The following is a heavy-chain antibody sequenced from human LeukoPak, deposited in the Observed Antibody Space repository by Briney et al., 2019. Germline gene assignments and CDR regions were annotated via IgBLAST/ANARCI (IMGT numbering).Heavy chain of an antibody. J-gene: IGHJ6*02. V-gene: IGHV1-46*01. CDR1: GYTFTSYY. CDR3: ARERDLATIPVCYYYYGMDV. D-gene: IGHD5-24*01. CDR2: INPSCGST. Sequence: GASVKVSCKASGYTFTSYYMHWVRQAPGQGLEWMGIINPSCGSTSYAQKIQGRVSMSRDTSTSTVYMELSRLRSEDTAVYYCARERDLATIPVCYYYYGMDVWGQGTRSPSP.